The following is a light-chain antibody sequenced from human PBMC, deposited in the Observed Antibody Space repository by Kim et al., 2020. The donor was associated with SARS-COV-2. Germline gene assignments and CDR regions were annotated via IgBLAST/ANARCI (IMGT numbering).Light chain of an antibody. J-gene: IGLJ3*02. CDR2: EDN. V-gene: IGLV6-57*03. CDR1: SGSIASNY. CDR3: QSYDTTNRV. Sequence: KTVTISCTRSSGSIASNYVQWYQQRPGSAPTTVIYEDNQRPSGVPDRFSGSIDSSSNSAALTLSGLKTEDEADYYCQSYDTTNRVFGGGTQLTVL.